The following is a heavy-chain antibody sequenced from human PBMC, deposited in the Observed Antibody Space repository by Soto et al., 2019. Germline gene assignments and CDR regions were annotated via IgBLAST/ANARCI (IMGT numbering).Heavy chain of an antibody. V-gene: IGHV3-48*01. CDR2: ISSSSSTI. D-gene: IGHD6-13*01. J-gene: IGHJ1*01. CDR1: GFTFSSYG. Sequence: GGSLRLSCASSGFTFSSYGMHWVRQAPGKGLEWVSYISSSSSTIYYADSVKGRFTISRDNAKNSLYLQMNSLRAEDTAVYYCARRSIAAAVEYFQHWGQGTLVTVSS. CDR3: ARRSIAAAVEYFQH.